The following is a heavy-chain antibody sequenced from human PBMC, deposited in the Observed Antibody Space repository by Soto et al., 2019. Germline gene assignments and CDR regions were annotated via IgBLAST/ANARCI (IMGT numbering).Heavy chain of an antibody. CDR3: AYLRGDY. CDR2: ISYDGSNK. D-gene: IGHD1-26*01. Sequence: QVQLVESGGGVVQPGRSLRLSCAASGFTFSSYAMRWVRQAPGKGLEWVAVISYDGSNKYYADSVKGRFTISRDNSKNTLYLQMNSLRAEDTAVYYCAYLRGDYWGQRTLVTVSS. V-gene: IGHV3-30-3*01. CDR1: GFTFSSYA. J-gene: IGHJ4*02.